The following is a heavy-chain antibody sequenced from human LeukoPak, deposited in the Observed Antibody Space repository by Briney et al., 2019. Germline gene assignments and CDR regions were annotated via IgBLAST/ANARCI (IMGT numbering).Heavy chain of an antibody. V-gene: IGHV3-7*01. Sequence: GGSLRLSCAASGFTFNNYWMTWVRQAPGKGLEWVANIKQDGSEKFYVDSVKGRFTISRDNAKNSLYLQMNSLRAEDTAVYYCARTYYDILTAYNPYFDYWGQGTLVTVSS. CDR3: ARTYYDILTAYNPYFDY. D-gene: IGHD3-9*01. J-gene: IGHJ4*02. CDR2: IKQDGSEK. CDR1: GFTFNNYW.